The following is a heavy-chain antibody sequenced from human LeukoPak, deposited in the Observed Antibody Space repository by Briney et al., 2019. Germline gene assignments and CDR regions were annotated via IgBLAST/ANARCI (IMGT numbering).Heavy chain of an antibody. V-gene: IGHV4-34*01. CDR3: AIQLYTRSSTSMDFDY. D-gene: IGHD2-2*01. CDR1: GGSFSGYY. Sequence: SETLSLTCAVYGGSFSGYYWSWIRQPPGKGLEWIGEINHSGSTNYNPSLKSRVTISVDTSKNQFSLKLSSVTAADTAVYYCAIQLYTRSSTSMDFDYWGQGTLVTVSS. J-gene: IGHJ4*02. CDR2: INHSGST.